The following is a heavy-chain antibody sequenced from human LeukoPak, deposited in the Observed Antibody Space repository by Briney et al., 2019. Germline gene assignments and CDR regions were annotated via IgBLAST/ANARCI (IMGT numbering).Heavy chain of an antibody. Sequence: ASVKVSCKASGYTFTSYAMHWVRQAPGQRLEWMGRINAGNGNTKYSQKFQDRVTITRDTSASTAYMELSSLRSEDTAVYYCARLMVRGVIIQGFDYWGQGTLVTVSS. V-gene: IGHV1-3*01. CDR3: ARLMVRGVIIQGFDY. D-gene: IGHD3-10*01. J-gene: IGHJ4*02. CDR1: GYTFTSYA. CDR2: INAGNGNT.